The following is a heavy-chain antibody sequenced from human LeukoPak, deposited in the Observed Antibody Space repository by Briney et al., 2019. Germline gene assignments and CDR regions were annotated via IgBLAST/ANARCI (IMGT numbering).Heavy chain of an antibody. CDR2: IYYRGST. CDR1: AGSISSSSHY. J-gene: IGHJ5*02. CDR3: AGRSGSYSA. Sequence: PSETLSLTCTVSAGSISSSSHYWDWIRQPPGKGLEWIGSIYYRGSTYYNPSLQSRVTTYVDTSKKQFSLRLSSVTAADTAVYYCAGRSGSYSAWGQGALVTVSS. V-gene: IGHV4-39*01. D-gene: IGHD1-26*01.